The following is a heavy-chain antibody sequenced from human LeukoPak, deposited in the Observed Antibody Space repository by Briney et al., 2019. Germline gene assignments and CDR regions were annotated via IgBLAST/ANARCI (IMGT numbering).Heavy chain of an antibody. J-gene: IGHJ4*02. D-gene: IGHD2-2*01. CDR1: GFTFSDYG. V-gene: IGHV3-33*06. CDR2: IWYDGSKK. Sequence: GGSLRLSCAASGFTFSDYGMHWVRQAPGKGLEWVTLIWYDGSKKWYADSVKGRFTISRDNSKNTLSLQMNSLRAEDTAVYYCAKDGYCSSTNCYPAPYWGQGTLVTVSS. CDR3: AKDGYCSSTNCYPAPY.